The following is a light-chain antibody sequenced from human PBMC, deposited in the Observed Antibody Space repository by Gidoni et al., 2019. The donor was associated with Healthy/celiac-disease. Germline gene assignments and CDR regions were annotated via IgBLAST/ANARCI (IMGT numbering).Light chain of an antibody. CDR3: QQYEGT. CDR2: GAS. V-gene: IGKV3-20*01. J-gene: IGKJ2*01. CDR1: QSVSSSY. Sequence: EIVLTQSPGTLSLSPGERATLSCRASQSVSSSYLAWYQQKPGQAPRLLIYGASSRATGIPDRFSGSGSGTDFTLTISRLEPEDFAVYYCQQYEGTFXXXTKLEIK.